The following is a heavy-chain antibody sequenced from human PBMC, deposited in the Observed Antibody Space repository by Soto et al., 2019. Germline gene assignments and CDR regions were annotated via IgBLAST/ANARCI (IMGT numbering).Heavy chain of an antibody. CDR1: GGTFSSYA. CDR3: ATMGFCGPGCYSFDY. Sequence: VSVKVSCKASGGTFSSYAISWVRQAPGKGFEWMGGFDPEGSDTIYAQKFQGRVTMTSDTSTETAYMELESLTSEDTAFYYCATMGFCGPGCYSFDYWGQGTLVTVSS. D-gene: IGHD2-21*02. V-gene: IGHV1-24*01. J-gene: IGHJ4*02. CDR2: FDPEGSDT.